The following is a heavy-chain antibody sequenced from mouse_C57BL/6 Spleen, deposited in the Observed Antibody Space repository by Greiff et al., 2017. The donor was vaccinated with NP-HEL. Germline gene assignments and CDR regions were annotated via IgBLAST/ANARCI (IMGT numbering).Heavy chain of an antibody. CDR3: ARRGGNSYWYFDV. CDR1: GYTFTTYP. CDR2: FHPYNDDT. V-gene: IGHV1-47*01. J-gene: IGHJ1*03. D-gene: IGHD2-1*01. Sequence: VQGVESGAELVKPGASVKMSCKASGYTFTTYPIEWMKQNHGKSLEWIGNFHPYNDDTKYNEKFKGKATLTVEKSSSTVYLELSRLTSDDSAVYYCARRGGNSYWYFDVWGTGTTVTVSS.